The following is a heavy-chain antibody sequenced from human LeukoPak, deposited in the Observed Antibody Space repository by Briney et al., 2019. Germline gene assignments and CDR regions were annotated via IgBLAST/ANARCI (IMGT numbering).Heavy chain of an antibody. D-gene: IGHD5-12*01. V-gene: IGHV3-48*03. CDR2: ISSSGSTI. Sequence: GGSLRLSCAASGFTFSNYEMHWVRQAPGKGLEWVSYISSSGSTIYYADSVKGRFTISRDNAKNSLYLQMNSLRAEDTAVYYCARDRIVATNDYWGQGTLVTVSS. CDR1: GFTFSNYE. J-gene: IGHJ4*02. CDR3: ARDRIVATNDY.